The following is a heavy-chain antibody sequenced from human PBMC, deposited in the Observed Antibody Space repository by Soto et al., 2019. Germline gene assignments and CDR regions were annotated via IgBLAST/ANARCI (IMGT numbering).Heavy chain of an antibody. Sequence: PSETLSLTFAVYGGSFSGYYWSWIRQPPGKGLEWIGEINHSGSTNYNPSLKSRVTISVDTSKNQFSLKLSSVTAADTALYYCASDSLNYYSMDVWGQGTTVTVSS. CDR3: ASDSLNYYSMDV. D-gene: IGHD3-16*02. V-gene: IGHV4-34*01. CDR1: GGSFSGYY. CDR2: INHSGST. J-gene: IGHJ6*02.